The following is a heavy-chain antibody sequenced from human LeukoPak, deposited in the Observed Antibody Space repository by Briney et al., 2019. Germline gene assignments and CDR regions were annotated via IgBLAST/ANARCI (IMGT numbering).Heavy chain of an antibody. Sequence: GGSLRLSCAGSGFTFSSYEMSWVRQAPGKGLEWVSYISSSGSTIDYADSVKGRFTISRDNAKNSLYLQMNSLRAEDTAVYYCARDSYYDSICGDWGQGTLVTVSS. CDR1: GFTFSSYE. V-gene: IGHV3-48*03. CDR3: ARDSYYDSICGD. J-gene: IGHJ4*02. CDR2: ISSSGSTI. D-gene: IGHD3-22*01.